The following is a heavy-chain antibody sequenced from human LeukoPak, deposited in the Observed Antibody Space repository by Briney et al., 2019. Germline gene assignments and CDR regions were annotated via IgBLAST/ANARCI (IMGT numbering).Heavy chain of an antibody. CDR1: GGTFSSYA. Sequence: SVKVSCKASGGTFSSYAISWVRQAPGQGLEWMGRIIPILGIANYAQKFQGRVTITADKSTSTAYMELSSLRSEDTAVYYCARDGAENYDFWSGYYLTQPSYYYYMDVWGKGTTVTVSS. J-gene: IGHJ6*03. CDR3: ARDGAENYDFWSGYYLTQPSYYYYMDV. D-gene: IGHD3-3*01. CDR2: IIPILGIA. V-gene: IGHV1-69*04.